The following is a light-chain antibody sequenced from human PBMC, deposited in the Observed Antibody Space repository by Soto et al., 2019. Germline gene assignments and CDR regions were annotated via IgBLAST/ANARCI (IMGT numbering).Light chain of an antibody. CDR3: QQYNSYPVA. CDR2: DAS. CDR1: QSSSSW. V-gene: IGKV1-5*01. Sequence: DIQMTQSPSTLSASVGARVTLTCRASQSSSSWLAWYQQKPGKAPKLLIYDASSLESGVPSRFSGSGSGTEFTLTISSLQPDDFATYYCQQYNSYPVAFGQGTKVDIK. J-gene: IGKJ1*01.